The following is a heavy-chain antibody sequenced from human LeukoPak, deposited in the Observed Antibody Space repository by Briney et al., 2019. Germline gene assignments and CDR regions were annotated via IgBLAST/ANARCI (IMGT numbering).Heavy chain of an antibody. CDR1: GFTFSDYY. V-gene: IGHV3-11*05. CDR2: ISSSSRYT. D-gene: IGHD5-18*01. CDR3: ARGPIQLWLRGPFDI. J-gene: IGHJ3*02. Sequence: PGGSLRLSCAASGFTFSDYYMSWIRQAPGKGLEWVSYISSSSRYTNYADSVKGRFTISRDNAKNSLYLQMNSLRAEDTAVYYCARGPIQLWLRGPFDIWGQGTMV.